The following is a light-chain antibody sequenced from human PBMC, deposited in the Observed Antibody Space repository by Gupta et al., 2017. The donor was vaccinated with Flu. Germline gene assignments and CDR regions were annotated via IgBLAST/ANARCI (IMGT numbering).Light chain of an antibody. Sequence: QSALTQPASVSGSPGQSITISCTGTSSDVGGYNYVSWYQQHPGKAPKLRIYEVSNRPSGVSNRFSGSKSGNTASPTISGLQAEDEADYYCSSYTSSSTRVFGGGTKLTVL. V-gene: IGLV2-14*01. CDR1: SSDVGGYNY. CDR2: EVS. CDR3: SSYTSSSTRV. J-gene: IGLJ3*02.